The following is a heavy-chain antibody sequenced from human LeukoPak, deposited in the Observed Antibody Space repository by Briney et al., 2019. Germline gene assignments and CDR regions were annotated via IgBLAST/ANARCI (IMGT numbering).Heavy chain of an antibody. CDR1: GFTFSSYA. V-gene: IGHV3-23*01. Sequence: GGSLRLSCAASGFTFSSYAMSWVRQAPGKGLEWVSAISGSGGSTYYADSVKGRFTISRDNSKNTLYLQMNSLRAEDTAVYYCAKDAEGSSWYNSKTTCYFDYWGQGTLVTVSS. D-gene: IGHD6-13*01. CDR2: ISGSGGST. J-gene: IGHJ4*02. CDR3: AKDAEGSSWYNSKTTCYFDY.